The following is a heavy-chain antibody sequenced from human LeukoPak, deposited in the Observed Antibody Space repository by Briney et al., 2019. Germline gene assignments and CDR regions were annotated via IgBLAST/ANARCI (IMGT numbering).Heavy chain of an antibody. CDR2: IIPIFGTG. J-gene: IGHJ6*02. CDR1: GGTFSSYA. D-gene: IGHD1-14*01. Sequence: SVKVSCKASGGTFSSYAISWVRQAPGQGLEWMGGIIPIFGTGNYAQKFQGRVTMTRNTSISTAYMELSSLRSEDTAVYYCARAKRSTTNYGMDVWGQGTTVTVSS. CDR3: ARAKRSTTNYGMDV. V-gene: IGHV1-69*05.